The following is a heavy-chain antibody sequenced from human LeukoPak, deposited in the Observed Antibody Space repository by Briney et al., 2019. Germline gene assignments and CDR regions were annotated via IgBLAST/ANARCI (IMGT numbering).Heavy chain of an antibody. CDR1: GGSINTYY. CDR2: IYYSGAT. CDR3: ARHGNIVLEPVASKAFDI. V-gene: IGHV4-59*08. J-gene: IGHJ3*02. D-gene: IGHD2-2*01. Sequence: PSETLSLTCTVSGGSINTYYWNWIRQSPGKGLEWIGYIYYSGATTYDPSLKSRITMSIATSKNQFSLTLRSVTAADTAVYYCARHGNIVLEPVASKAFDIWGQGTMVTVST.